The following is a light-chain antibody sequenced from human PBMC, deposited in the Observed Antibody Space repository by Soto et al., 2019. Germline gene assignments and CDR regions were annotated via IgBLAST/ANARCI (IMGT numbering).Light chain of an antibody. CDR3: SSYTSSSPV. CDR1: SSDVGGYNY. J-gene: IGLJ2*01. V-gene: IGLV2-14*01. CDR2: DVS. Sequence: QSVLTQRASVSGSPGQSITISCTGTSSDVGGYNYVSWYQQHPGKAPKLMIYDVSNRPSGVSNRFSGSKSGNTASLTISGLQAEDEADYYCSSYTSSSPVFGGGTKLTVL.